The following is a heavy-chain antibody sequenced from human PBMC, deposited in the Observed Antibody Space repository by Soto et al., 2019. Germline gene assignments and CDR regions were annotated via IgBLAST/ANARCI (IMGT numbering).Heavy chain of an antibody. CDR2: ISYDGSNK. CDR1: GFTFSTYA. CDR3: ARESYDSGGYSYDAFDI. D-gene: IGHD3-22*01. V-gene: IGHV3-30-3*01. Sequence: PGGSLRLSCAASGFTFSTYAMHWVRQAPGKGLEWVAVISYDGSNKYYADSVKGRFTISRDNSKNTLNLQMNSLRAEDTAVYYCARESYDSGGYSYDAFDIWGPGTMVTVSS. J-gene: IGHJ3*02.